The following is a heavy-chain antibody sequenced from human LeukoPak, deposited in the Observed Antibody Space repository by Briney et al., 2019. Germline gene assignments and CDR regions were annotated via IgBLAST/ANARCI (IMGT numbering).Heavy chain of an antibody. Sequence: PGGSLRLSCAASGFTFSNYAMSWVRQAPGKGLEWVSAISGSGDTTYYADSLKGRFPISRDNSKNTLYVQMKSLRAEDTAVYYCAKGAGSDAFDIWGQGTMVTVSS. D-gene: IGHD1-26*01. CDR3: AKGAGSDAFDI. J-gene: IGHJ3*02. V-gene: IGHV3-23*01. CDR2: ISGSGDTT. CDR1: GFTFSNYA.